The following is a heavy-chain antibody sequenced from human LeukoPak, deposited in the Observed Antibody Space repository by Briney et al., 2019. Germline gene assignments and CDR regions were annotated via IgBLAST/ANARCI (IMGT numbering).Heavy chain of an antibody. J-gene: IGHJ6*03. CDR2: INDSGTI. V-gene: IGHV4-34*01. CDR1: GGSISNYY. Sequence: PSETLSLTCAVYGGSISNYYWSWIRQSPGKGLEWIGEINDSGTINYNPSLMSRVTISVDKSKNQFSLKLSSVTAADTAVYYCARRWNYGRNYYIDVWGKGATVSVSS. D-gene: IGHD1-7*01. CDR3: ARRWNYGRNYYIDV.